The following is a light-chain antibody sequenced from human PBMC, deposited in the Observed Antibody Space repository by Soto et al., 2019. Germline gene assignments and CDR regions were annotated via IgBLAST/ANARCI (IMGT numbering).Light chain of an antibody. V-gene: IGKV3-20*01. CDR3: QKYGSSPRK. CDR1: QSVSSSY. CDR2: GAS. J-gene: IGKJ1*01. Sequence: LTQSPGTLSLSPVERATLSCRSSQSVSSSYLAWYQQKPGQAPRLLIYGASSRATGIPDRFSGSGSGTDFTLTISRLEPEDFAVYYCQKYGSSPRKFGQGTKVDIK.